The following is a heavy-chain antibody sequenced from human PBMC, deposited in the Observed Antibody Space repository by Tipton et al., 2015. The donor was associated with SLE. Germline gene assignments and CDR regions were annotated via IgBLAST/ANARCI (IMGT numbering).Heavy chain of an antibody. V-gene: IGHV3-30*02. CDR3: AKGGWSSSWNWFDP. CDR2: IRYDGSNK. D-gene: IGHD6-13*01. J-gene: IGHJ5*02. Sequence: SLRLSCAASGFTFSSYGMHWVRQAPGKGLEWVAFIRYDGSNKYYADSVKGRFTISRDNSKNTLYLQMNSLRAEDTAVYYCAKGGWSSSWNWFDPWGQGTLVTVSS. CDR1: GFTFSSYG.